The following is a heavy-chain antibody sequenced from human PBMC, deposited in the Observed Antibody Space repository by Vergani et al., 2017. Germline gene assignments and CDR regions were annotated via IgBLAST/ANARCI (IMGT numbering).Heavy chain of an antibody. J-gene: IGHJ4*02. D-gene: IGHD3-3*01. CDR1: GASLSDYY. Sequence: QVQLQQWGAGLLKPSETLSLTCTVYGASLSDYYWKWIRQPPGKGLEWIGEINHGGSTTFNPSLNSRTTMSIDTSKNQFSLRLRSVTAADSAVCYCARETKKASFDFWGACRSAYWGQGSLVTVSS. V-gene: IGHV4-34*01. CDR2: INHGGST. CDR3: ARETKKASFDFWGACRSAY.